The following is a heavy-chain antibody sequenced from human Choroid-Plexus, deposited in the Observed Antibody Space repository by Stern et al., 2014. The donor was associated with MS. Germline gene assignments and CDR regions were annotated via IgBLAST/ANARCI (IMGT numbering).Heavy chain of an antibody. Sequence: VQLEESGGGLVQPGRPLRLSCVASGFTLGSCAMHWVRQAPGTGLEWVAGVSYDGSNKYYADSVNGRFTISRDNSQNALHMQMSSLSPEDTAVYYGAKYRQYLTSFFDHWGQGSLVPVSS. D-gene: IGHD2/OR15-2a*01. CDR2: VSYDGSNK. J-gene: IGHJ5*02. CDR1: GFTLGSCA. CDR3: AKYRQYLTSFFDH. V-gene: IGHV3-30*18.